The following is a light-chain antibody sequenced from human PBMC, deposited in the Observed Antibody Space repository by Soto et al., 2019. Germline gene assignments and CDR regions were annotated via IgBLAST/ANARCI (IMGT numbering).Light chain of an antibody. CDR2: DVS. CDR1: SSDVGGYNY. J-gene: IGLJ3*02. CDR3: SSYTSSITLV. Sequence: QSALTQPASVSGSPGQSITISCTGTSSDVGGYNYVSWYQQHPGKAPKLMIYDVSNRPSGVSNRFSGSKSGNTASLTISGLQAEYEAAYYCSSYTSSITLVFGGGTKLTVL. V-gene: IGLV2-14*01.